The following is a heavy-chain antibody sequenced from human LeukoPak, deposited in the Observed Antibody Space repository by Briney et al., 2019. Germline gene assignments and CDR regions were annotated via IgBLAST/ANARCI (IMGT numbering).Heavy chain of an antibody. Sequence: KSSETLSLTCTVSGGSISSSSYYWGWIRQPPGKGLEWIGSIYYSGSTYYNPSLKSRVTISVDTSKNQFSLKLSSVTAADTAVYYCARSGWPDDAFDIWGQGTMVTVSS. V-gene: IGHV4-39*07. CDR2: IYYSGST. CDR1: GGSISSSSYY. CDR3: ARSGWPDDAFDI. J-gene: IGHJ3*02. D-gene: IGHD6-19*01.